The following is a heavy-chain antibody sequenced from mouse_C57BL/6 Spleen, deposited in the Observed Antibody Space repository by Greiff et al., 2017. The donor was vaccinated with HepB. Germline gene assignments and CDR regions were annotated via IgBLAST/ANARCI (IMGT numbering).Heavy chain of an antibody. CDR3: AGWAYDGYSRYCDV. CDR1: GYAFTNYL. J-gene: IGHJ1*03. D-gene: IGHD2-3*01. Sequence: VQLQESGAELVRPGTSVKVSCKASGYAFTNYLIEWVKQRPGQGLEWIGVINPGSGGTYYNEKFKGKATLTADTSSSTAYMQLSSLTSEDSAVYFRAGWAYDGYSRYCDVWGTGTTVTVSS. V-gene: IGHV1-54*01. CDR2: INPGSGGT.